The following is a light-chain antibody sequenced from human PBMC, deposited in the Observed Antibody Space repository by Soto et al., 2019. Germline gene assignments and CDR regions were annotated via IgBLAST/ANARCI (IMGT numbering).Light chain of an antibody. J-gene: IGLJ3*02. CDR1: SSDIGGYNY. CDR3: SSYTRSSSVV. V-gene: IGLV2-14*01. Sequence: QSALTQPASVSGSPGQSITISCTGTSSDIGGYNYVSWHQQHPGKAPKLMIYDASNRPSGVSNRFSGSKSGNTASLTISGLQAEDEADYYCSSYTRSSSVVFGGGTKLTVL. CDR2: DAS.